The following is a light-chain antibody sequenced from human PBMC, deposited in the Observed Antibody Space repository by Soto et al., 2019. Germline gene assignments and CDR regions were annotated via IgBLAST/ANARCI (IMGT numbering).Light chain of an antibody. Sequence: QSALTQPASVSGSPGQSITISCTGTSSDVGCYNYVSWYQQHPGKAPKLMIYDVTNRPSGVSNRFSGSKSGNTASLTISGLQAEDEADYYCISYTSSSTLYVFGTGTKLTVL. CDR1: SSDVGCYNY. J-gene: IGLJ1*01. CDR3: ISYTSSSTLYV. CDR2: DVT. V-gene: IGLV2-14*01.